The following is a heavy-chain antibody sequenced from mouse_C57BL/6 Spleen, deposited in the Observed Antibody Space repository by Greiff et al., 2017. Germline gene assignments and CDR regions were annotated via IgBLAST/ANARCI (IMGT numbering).Heavy chain of an antibody. D-gene: IGHD2-3*01. J-gene: IGHJ3*01. CDR3: TDGYYEFAY. CDR1: GYTFTDYE. CDR2: INPETGGT. Sequence: VQLQESGAELVRPGASVTLSCKASGYTFTDYEMHWVKQTPVHGLEWIGAINPETGGTAYNQKFKGKAILTADKSSSTAYMELRSLTSEDSAVYYCTDGYYEFAYWGQGTLVTVSA. V-gene: IGHV1-15*01.